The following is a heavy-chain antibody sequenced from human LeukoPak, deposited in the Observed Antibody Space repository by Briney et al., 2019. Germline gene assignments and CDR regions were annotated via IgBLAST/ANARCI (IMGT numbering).Heavy chain of an antibody. CDR2: IYHSGST. CDR1: GYSISSGYS. CDR3: ARTNYYGSGNYAKFDY. Sequence: SEPLSLTCAVSGYSISSGYSWGWIRQPPGKGLEWIGYIYHSGSTYYNPSLKSRVTISVDTSKNQFSLKLSSVTAADTAVYYCARTNYYGSGNYAKFDYWGQGTLVTVSS. J-gene: IGHJ4*02. D-gene: IGHD3-10*01. V-gene: IGHV4-38-2*01.